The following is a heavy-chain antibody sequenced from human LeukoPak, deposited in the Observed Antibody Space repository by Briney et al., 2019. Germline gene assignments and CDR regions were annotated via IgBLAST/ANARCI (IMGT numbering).Heavy chain of an antibody. CDR3: AKRRADYYGSGRGLNYFDY. CDR2: ISGSGGSA. Sequence: HPGGSLRLSCAASGFTFSSYAMSWVRQAPGKGLEWVSAISGSGGSAYYADSVKGRFTISRDNSKNTLYLQMNSLRAEDTAVYYCAKRRADYYGSGRGLNYFDYWGQGTLVTVSS. V-gene: IGHV3-23*01. D-gene: IGHD3-10*01. CDR1: GFTFSSYA. J-gene: IGHJ4*02.